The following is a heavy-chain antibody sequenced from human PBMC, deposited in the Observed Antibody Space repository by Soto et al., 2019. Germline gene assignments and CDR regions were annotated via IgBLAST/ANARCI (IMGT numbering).Heavy chain of an antibody. V-gene: IGHV3-11*01. J-gene: IGHJ3*02. D-gene: IGHD3-10*01. CDR2: ISSSGSTI. Sequence: PGGSLRLSCAASGLTFSDYYMSWIRQAPGKGLEWVSYISSSGSTIYYADSVKGRFTISRDNAKNSLYLQMNSLRAEDTAVYYCARDRGVGISDAFDIWGQGTMVTVSS. CDR1: GLTFSDYY. CDR3: ARDRGVGISDAFDI.